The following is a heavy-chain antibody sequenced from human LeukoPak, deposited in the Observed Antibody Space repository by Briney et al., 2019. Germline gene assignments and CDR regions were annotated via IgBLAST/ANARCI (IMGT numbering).Heavy chain of an antibody. J-gene: IGHJ4*02. D-gene: IGHD3-3*02. CDR3: AKGTSLNIFGVVSHYYFDY. CDR1: GFTFSSYG. Sequence: RPGGSLRLSCAASGFTFSSYGMHWVRQAPGKGLEWVAVISYDGSNKYYADSVKGRFTISRDNSKNTLYLQMNSLRAEDTAVYYCAKGTSLNIFGVVSHYYFDYWGQGTLVTVSS. CDR2: ISYDGSNK. V-gene: IGHV3-30*18.